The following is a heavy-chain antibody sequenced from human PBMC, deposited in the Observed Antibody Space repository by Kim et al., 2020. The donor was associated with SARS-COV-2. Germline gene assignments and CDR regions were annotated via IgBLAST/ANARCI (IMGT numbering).Heavy chain of an antibody. CDR1: GFTFSNYW. Sequence: GGSLRLSCAASGFTFSNYWMSWVRQAPGKGLEWVANIKQDGSEKYYVDSVKGRFTISRDNAKNSLYLQMNSLRAEDTAVYYWAPPGRGYWGQGTLVTGS. V-gene: IGHV3-7*01. CDR3: APPGRGY. J-gene: IGHJ4*02. CDR2: IKQDGSEK.